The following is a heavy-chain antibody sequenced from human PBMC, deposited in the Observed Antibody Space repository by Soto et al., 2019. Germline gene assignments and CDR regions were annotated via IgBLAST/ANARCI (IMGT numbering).Heavy chain of an antibody. J-gene: IGHJ6*02. D-gene: IGHD6-13*01. Sequence: ASVKVSCKASGGTFSSYAISWVRQAPGQGLEWMGGIIPIFGTANYAQKFQGRVTITADESTSTAYMELSSLRSEDTAVYYCARDPRYSSSWYDEPATNYGMDVWGQGTTVTVSS. V-gene: IGHV1-69*13. CDR1: GGTFSSYA. CDR2: IIPIFGTA. CDR3: ARDPRYSSSWYDEPATNYGMDV.